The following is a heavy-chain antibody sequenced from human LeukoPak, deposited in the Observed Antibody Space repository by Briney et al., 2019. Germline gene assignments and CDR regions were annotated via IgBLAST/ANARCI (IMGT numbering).Heavy chain of an antibody. V-gene: IGHV4-59*02. CDR2: IYSNGST. Sequence: SETLSLTCTVSGGSVMSYYWSWIRQPPGKRLEWLGYIYSNGSTNFHPSLKSRLTISVDTSKNQFSLKLTSVTAADTAVYYCARSGGGYTATMLGYFFDYWGQGALVTVSS. CDR3: ARSGGGYTATMLGYFFDY. CDR1: GGSVMSYY. D-gene: IGHD5-18*01. J-gene: IGHJ4*02.